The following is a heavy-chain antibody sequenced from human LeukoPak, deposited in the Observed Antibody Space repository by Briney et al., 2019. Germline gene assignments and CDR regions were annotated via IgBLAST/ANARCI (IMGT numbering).Heavy chain of an antibody. CDR1: GFTFSDYY. D-gene: IGHD4-17*01. Sequence: GGSLRLSCAASGFTFSDYYMSWIRQAPGKGLVWVSRINSDGSGTSYADSVKGRFTISRDNAKNTLYLQMNSLRAEDTAVYYCARGYGDLAPWGQGTLVTVSS. CDR3: ARGYGDLAP. CDR2: INSDGSGT. J-gene: IGHJ5*02. V-gene: IGHV3-74*01.